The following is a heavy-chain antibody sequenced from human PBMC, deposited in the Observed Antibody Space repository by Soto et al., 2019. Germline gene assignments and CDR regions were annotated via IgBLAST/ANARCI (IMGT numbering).Heavy chain of an antibody. CDR3: AKIYDCWSRHHDSFDV. D-gene: IGHD3-3*01. V-gene: IGHV3-23*01. CDR2: INGNGGDT. J-gene: IGHJ3*01. CDR1: GFTFGRYA. Sequence: EVQLFESGGGLVQPGGSLRLSCAASGFTFGRYAMTSVRQAPGKGLEWVSGINGNGGDTYYADSVKGRFTIARDNPKNTVSLQMSSRRVEDTAVYYCAKIYDCWSRHHDSFDVWGQGTLVIVSS.